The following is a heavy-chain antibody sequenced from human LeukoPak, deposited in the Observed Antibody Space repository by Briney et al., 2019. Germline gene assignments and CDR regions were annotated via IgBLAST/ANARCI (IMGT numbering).Heavy chain of an antibody. CDR2: ISSSGGTI. J-gene: IGHJ4*02. Sequence: GGSLRLSCAASGFTFRSYEMTWVRQAPGKGLEWVSYISSSGGTIYSADSVKGRFTISRDNAKNSLYLQMNSLRAEDTSIYYCARVASVGGYVFDYWGQGTLVTVAS. CDR3: ARVASVGGYVFDY. CDR1: GFTFRSYE. V-gene: IGHV3-48*03. D-gene: IGHD1-26*01.